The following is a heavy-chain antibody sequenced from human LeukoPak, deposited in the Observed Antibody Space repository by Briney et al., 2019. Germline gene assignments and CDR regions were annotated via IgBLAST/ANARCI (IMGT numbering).Heavy chain of an antibody. D-gene: IGHD4-17*01. J-gene: IGHJ4*02. CDR3: TKTLYGDPTGYYFDY. CDR1: GFTFSDYY. V-gene: IGHV3-11*01. Sequence: GGSLRLSCAASGFTFSDYYMSWVRQAPGKGLEWVSYISSSGSTIYYADSVKGRFTISRDNAKNSLYLQMNSLRAEDTALYYCTKTLYGDPTGYYFDYWGQGTLVTVSS. CDR2: ISSSGSTI.